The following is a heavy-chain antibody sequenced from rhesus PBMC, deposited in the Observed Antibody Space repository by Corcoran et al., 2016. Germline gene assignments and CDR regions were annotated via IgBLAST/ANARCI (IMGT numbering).Heavy chain of an antibody. V-gene: IGHV2-174*01. D-gene: IGHD6-25*01. Sequence: QVTLKESGPALVTPTQTLTLTCTFSGFSISTSGMDVGWIRQPPGKALEWLALIYVDEDKNYSTAPKSRITISKDTSKKQVALTMANMDPVDTATYYCARSSIAAAGMSDYWGQGVLVTVSS. J-gene: IGHJ4*01. CDR3: ARSSIAAAGMSDY. CDR2: IYVDEDK. CDR1: GFSISTSGMD.